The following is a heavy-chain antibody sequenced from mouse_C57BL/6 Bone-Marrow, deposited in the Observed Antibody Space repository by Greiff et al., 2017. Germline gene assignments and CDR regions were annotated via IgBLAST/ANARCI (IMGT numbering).Heavy chain of an antibody. CDR2: IWWDDDK. J-gene: IGHJ3*01. D-gene: IGHD2-3*01. CDR1: GFSLRTFGMG. Sequence: QVTLKVSGPGILQPSQTLSLTCSFSGFSLRTFGMGVGWIRQPSGKGLEWLAHIWWDDDKYYNPALKSRLTISKDTSKNQVFLKIANVDTADTATYYCARTPYDGYSAWFAYWGQGTLVTVSA. V-gene: IGHV8-8*01. CDR3: ARTPYDGYSAWFAY.